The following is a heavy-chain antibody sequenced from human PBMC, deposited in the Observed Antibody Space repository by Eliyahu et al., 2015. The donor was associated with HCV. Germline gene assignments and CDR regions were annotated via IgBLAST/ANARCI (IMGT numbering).Heavy chain of an antibody. Sequence: QVQLQQWGAGLLKPSETLSLTCPVYGGSFXGYYWSWIRQPPGKGLEWIGEINHSGSTNYNPSLKSRVTISVDTSKNQFSLKLRFVTAADTAVYYCARGGGSTGYYLDYWGQGTLVTVSS. CDR1: GGSFXGYY. CDR2: INHSGST. CDR3: ARGGGSTGYYLDY. D-gene: IGHD3-22*01. J-gene: IGHJ4*02. V-gene: IGHV4-34*01.